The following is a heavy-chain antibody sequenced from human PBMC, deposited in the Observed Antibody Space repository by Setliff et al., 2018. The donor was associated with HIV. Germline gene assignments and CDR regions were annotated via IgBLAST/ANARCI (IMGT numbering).Heavy chain of an antibody. CDR3: ARGEAVAGRGAPPSFDY. D-gene: IGHD6-19*01. J-gene: IGHJ4*02. CDR2: ISAYNGNT. CDR1: GYTFTSHG. V-gene: IGHV1-18*01. Sequence: ASVKVSCKASGYTFTSHGIGWVRQAPGQGLEWMGWISAYNGNTAQAQEFQGRLSMTTDTSTSTAYMELRSLRSDDTAVYYCARGEAVAGRGAPPSFDYWGQGTLVTVSS.